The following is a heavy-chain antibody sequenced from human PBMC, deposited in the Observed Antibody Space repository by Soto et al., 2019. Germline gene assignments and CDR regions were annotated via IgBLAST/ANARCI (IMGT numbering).Heavy chain of an antibody. J-gene: IGHJ4*02. CDR1: GFTVSISY. CDR2: IYSDGNT. CDR3: ARGIAAAGTRGPTDY. Sequence: PGGSLRLSCAASGFTVSISYMTWVRQVPGKGLEWVSIIYSDGNTYYADSVKGRFTISRDNSKNTLYLQMNSLRAEDTAVYYCARGIAAAGTRGPTDYWGQGTLVTVSS. V-gene: IGHV3-66*01. D-gene: IGHD6-13*01.